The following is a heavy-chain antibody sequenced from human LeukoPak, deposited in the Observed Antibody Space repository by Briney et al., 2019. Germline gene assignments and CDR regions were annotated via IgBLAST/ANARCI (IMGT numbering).Heavy chain of an antibody. Sequence: TGGSLRLSCAASGFTFSSYAMSWVRQAPGKGLECISGFSGSGGSTYYADSVKGRFTISRDNSKNTLFLQMNSLRAEDTAVYYCARNYGDYVFIIGYWGQGTLVTVSS. D-gene: IGHD4-17*01. V-gene: IGHV3-23*01. CDR2: FSGSGGST. CDR3: ARNYGDYVFIIGY. J-gene: IGHJ4*02. CDR1: GFTFSSYA.